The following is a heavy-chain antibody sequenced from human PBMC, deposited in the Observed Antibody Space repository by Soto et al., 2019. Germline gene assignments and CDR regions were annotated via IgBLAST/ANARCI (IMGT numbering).Heavy chain of an antibody. Sequence: PGGSLRLSCAASGFTFISYAMNWVRQAPWKGLEWVSVISGSGDSTYYADSVKGRFTISRDNSKNTLYLQMNSLRAEDTAVYYCARRSSGWYFDYWGQGTLVTVSS. CDR3: ARRSSGWYFDY. J-gene: IGHJ4*02. D-gene: IGHD6-19*01. CDR1: GFTFISYA. CDR2: ISGSGDST. V-gene: IGHV3-23*01.